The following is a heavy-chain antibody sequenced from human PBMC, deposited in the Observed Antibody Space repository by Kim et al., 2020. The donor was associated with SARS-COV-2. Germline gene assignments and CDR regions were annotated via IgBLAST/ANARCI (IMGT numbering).Heavy chain of an antibody. CDR3: ARETSRGDDAFDI. J-gene: IGHJ3*02. D-gene: IGHD3-10*01. V-gene: IGHV4-34*04. Sequence: NNPTLKSPRTISGDTVKKQFSLKLNSVTAADTAVYYCARETSRGDDAFDIWGQGTLVTVSS.